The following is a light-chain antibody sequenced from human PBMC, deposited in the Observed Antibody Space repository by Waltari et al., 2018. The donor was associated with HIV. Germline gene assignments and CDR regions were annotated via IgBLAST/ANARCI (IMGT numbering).Light chain of an antibody. CDR2: AIS. Sequence: VVLPQSPLSLCVTHGQQASIARTSSQSLEYTNGNTYVTWFHQRPGQSPRRLIFAISTRDSGVPDRFSGSGSGTDFTLKISRLETEDVGTYDCMQGTYWPRTFGQGTKLEV. CDR1: QSLEYTNGNTY. J-gene: IGKJ2*02. V-gene: IGKV2-30*01. CDR3: MQGTYWPRT.